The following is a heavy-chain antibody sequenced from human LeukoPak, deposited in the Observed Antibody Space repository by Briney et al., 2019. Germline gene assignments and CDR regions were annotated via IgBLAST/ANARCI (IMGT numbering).Heavy chain of an antibody. CDR3: ARDSIAAAGSDP. Sequence: GASVKVSCKASGYTFTSYYMHWVRQAPGQGLEWMGGIIPIFGTANYAQKFQGRVTITADESTSTAYMELSSLRSEDTAVYYCARDSIAAAGSDPWGQGTLVTVSS. D-gene: IGHD6-13*01. J-gene: IGHJ5*02. CDR1: GYTFTSYY. V-gene: IGHV1-69*13. CDR2: IIPIFGTA.